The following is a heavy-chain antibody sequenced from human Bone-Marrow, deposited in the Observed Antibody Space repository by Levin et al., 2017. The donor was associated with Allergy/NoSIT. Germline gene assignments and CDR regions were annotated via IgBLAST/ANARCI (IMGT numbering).Heavy chain of an antibody. Sequence: PGGSLRLSCAASGFTFSKYALNWVRQAPGKGLEWVSYISPWGRSVYYADSVKGRFTISRDNANNSLFLQMNSLRAEDTGIYYCARDEWGDSAMVDYYYGMDVWGQGTTVTVSS. V-gene: IGHV3-48*01. CDR1: GFTFSKYA. CDR2: ISPWGRSV. CDR3: ARDEWGDSAMVDYYYGMDV. J-gene: IGHJ6*02. D-gene: IGHD5-18*01.